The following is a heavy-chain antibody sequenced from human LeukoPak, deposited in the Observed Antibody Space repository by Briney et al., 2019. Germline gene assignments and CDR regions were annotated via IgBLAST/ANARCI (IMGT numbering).Heavy chain of an antibody. D-gene: IGHD4-17*01. Sequence: GGSLRLSCAASGFTFSSYGMHWVRQAPGKGLEWVAVISYDGSNKYYADSVKGRFTISRDNSKNTLYLQMNSLRAEDTAVYYCAKEQVMTTGEGRYYYYYMDVWGKGTTVTVSS. CDR3: AKEQVMTTGEGRYYYYYMDV. CDR1: GFTFSSYG. CDR2: ISYDGSNK. J-gene: IGHJ6*03. V-gene: IGHV3-30*18.